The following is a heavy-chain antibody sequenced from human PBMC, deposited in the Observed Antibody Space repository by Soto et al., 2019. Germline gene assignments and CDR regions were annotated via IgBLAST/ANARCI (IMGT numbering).Heavy chain of an antibody. Sequence: GASVKVSCKASGYTFTGYYMHWVRQAPGQGLEWMGWINPNSGGTNYAQKFQGRVTMTRDTSISTAYMELSRLRSDDTAVYYCARDRCYYDSSGYYVVSVYGMDVWGQGTTVTV. J-gene: IGHJ6*02. CDR3: ARDRCYYDSSGYYVVSVYGMDV. D-gene: IGHD3-22*01. V-gene: IGHV1-2*02. CDR1: GYTFTGYY. CDR2: INPNSGGT.